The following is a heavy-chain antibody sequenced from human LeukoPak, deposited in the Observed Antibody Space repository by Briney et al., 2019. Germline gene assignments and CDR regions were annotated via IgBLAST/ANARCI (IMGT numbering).Heavy chain of an antibody. CDR2: ISAYNGNT. J-gene: IGHJ4*02. V-gene: IGHV1-18*01. CDR1: GYTFTSYG. D-gene: IGHD3-22*01. Sequence: GASVTVSFTASGYTFTSYGISWVGQAPGQGGEWMGWISAYNGNTNYAQKLQGRVTMTTDTSTSTAYMELRSLRSGDTAVYYCARVGYYDSSGYYDYWGQGTLVTVSS. CDR3: ARVGYYDSSGYYDY.